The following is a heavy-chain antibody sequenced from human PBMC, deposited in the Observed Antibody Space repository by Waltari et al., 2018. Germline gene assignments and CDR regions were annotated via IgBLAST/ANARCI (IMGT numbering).Heavy chain of an antibody. J-gene: IGHJ3*02. Sequence: EVQLVESGGGLVQPGGSLRLSCAASGFTFSSYWMSWVRQAPGKGLEWVANIKQDGSEKNYVDSVKGRFTISRDNAKNSLYLQMNSLRAEDTAVYYCARDMFLYYDSSGSLLRDAFDIWGQGTMVTVSS. V-gene: IGHV3-7*03. CDR2: IKQDGSEK. CDR3: ARDMFLYYDSSGSLLRDAFDI. CDR1: GFTFSSYW. D-gene: IGHD3-22*01.